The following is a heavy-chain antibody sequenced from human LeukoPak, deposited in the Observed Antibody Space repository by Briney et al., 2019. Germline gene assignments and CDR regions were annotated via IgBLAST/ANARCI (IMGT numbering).Heavy chain of an antibody. V-gene: IGHV1-58*02. CDR1: GFTFTSSA. J-gene: IGHJ5*02. CDR3: AAALDCSSTSCWSGNWFDP. D-gene: IGHD2-2*01. CDR2: IVVGSGNT. Sequence: ASVKVSCKASGFTFTSSAMQWVRQARGQRLEWIGWIVVGSGNTNYAQKFQERVTITRDMSTSTAYMELSSLRSEDTAVYYCAAALDCSSTSCWSGNWFDPWGQGTLVTVSS.